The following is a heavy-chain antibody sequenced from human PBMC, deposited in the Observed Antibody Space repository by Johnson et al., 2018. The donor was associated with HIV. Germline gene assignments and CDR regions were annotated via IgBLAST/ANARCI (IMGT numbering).Heavy chain of an antibody. V-gene: IGHV3-30*04. CDR3: AKSTWELRHLDAFDI. Sequence: QVQLVESGGGVVQPGRSLRLSCTTSGFTFNNYPMHWVRQAPGKGLEWVAVISFDGSNKYYADSLRGRFTISRDNSKNTLYLQMNSLRAEDTAVYYCAKSTWELRHLDAFDIWGQGTMVTVSS. CDR1: GFTFNNYP. D-gene: IGHD1-26*01. J-gene: IGHJ3*02. CDR2: ISFDGSNK.